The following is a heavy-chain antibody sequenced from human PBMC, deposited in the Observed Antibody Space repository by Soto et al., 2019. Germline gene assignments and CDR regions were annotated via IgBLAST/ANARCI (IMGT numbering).Heavy chain of an antibody. J-gene: IGHJ5*02. CDR2: ISTSGGTT. V-gene: IGHV3-23*01. D-gene: IGHD6-13*01. CDR1: GFIFGNYA. CDR3: ARDLGSWYGRFDP. Sequence: GGSLRLSCAASGFIFGNYAMSWVRQAPGKGLEWVSVISTSGGTTLYADTVKGRFSISRDNPKNTLYLQMNSLRADDTAVYYCARDLGSWYGRFDPWGQGTLVTV.